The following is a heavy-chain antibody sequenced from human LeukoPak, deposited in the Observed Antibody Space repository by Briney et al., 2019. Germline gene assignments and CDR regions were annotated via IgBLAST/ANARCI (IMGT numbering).Heavy chain of an antibody. D-gene: IGHD3-22*01. CDR1: GFTFSSYW. J-gene: IGHJ5*02. CDR3: ATGPVTSSGYTT. CDR2: ISSSNSL. V-gene: IGHV3-21*04. Sequence: GGALRLSCAASGFTFSSYWMSWVRQAPGKGLEWVSCISSSNSLYYADSVKGRFTISRDDAKNSLYLQMNSLRAEDTALYYCATGPVTSSGYTTWGQGTLVTVSS.